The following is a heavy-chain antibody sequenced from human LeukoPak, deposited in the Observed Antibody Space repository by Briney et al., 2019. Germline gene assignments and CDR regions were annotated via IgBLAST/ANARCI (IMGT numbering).Heavy chain of an antibody. CDR2: IYPGDSDT. CDR1: GYSFTNYW. Sequence: GESLKISCRGSGYSFTNYWIAWVRQMPGKTLEWMGIIYPGDSDTRYNPSFQGQVTISADKSIRTAYLQWSSLKASDTAMYYCALRGAYDDRFDFWGQGTLVTVSS. J-gene: IGHJ4*02. D-gene: IGHD5-12*01. V-gene: IGHV5-51*01. CDR3: ALRGAYDDRFDF.